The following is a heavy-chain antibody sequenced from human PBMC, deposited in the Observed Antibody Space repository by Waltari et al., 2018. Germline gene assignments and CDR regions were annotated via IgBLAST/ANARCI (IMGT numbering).Heavy chain of an antibody. V-gene: IGHV4-38-2*01. CDR3: SRQVLGYCTSAACRRLES. J-gene: IGHJ4*02. CDR1: GYAVNSGFY. Sequence: QVQLQESGPGLVKSSETLSPTCDVSGYAVNSGFYWGWIRQPPGKGLEWVATLYHDGTTFYNPSLKSRLSVSMDTSKNQISLTLKSVTASDTAVYYCSRQVLGYCTSAACRRLESWGQGTLVTVSS. CDR2: LYHDGTT. D-gene: IGHD2-2*03.